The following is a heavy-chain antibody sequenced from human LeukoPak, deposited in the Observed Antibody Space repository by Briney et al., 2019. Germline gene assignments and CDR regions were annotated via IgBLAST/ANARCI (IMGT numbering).Heavy chain of an antibody. CDR1: GFTFGDYA. V-gene: IGHV3-53*01. J-gene: IGHJ4*02. CDR3: ARGVFLRIAAAVPWYFDY. Sequence: QPGRSLRLSCTASGFTFGDYAMTWVRQAPGKGLEWVSVIYSGGSTYYADSVKGRFTISRDNSKNTLYLQMNSLRAEDTAVYYCARGVFLRIAAAVPWYFDYWGQGTLVTVSS. CDR2: IYSGGST. D-gene: IGHD6-13*01.